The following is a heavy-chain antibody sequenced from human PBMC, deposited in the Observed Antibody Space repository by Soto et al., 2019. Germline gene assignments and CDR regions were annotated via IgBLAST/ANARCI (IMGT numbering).Heavy chain of an antibody. D-gene: IGHD6-19*01. CDR3: ASSVGVAGTAVRYFDY. J-gene: IGHJ4*02. CDR2: INHSGST. Sequence: SETLSLTCAVYGGSFSGYYWSWIRQPPGKGLEWIGEINHSGSTNYNPSLKSRVTISVDTSKNQFSLKLSSVTAADTAVYYCASSVGVAGTAVRYFDYWGQGTLVTVSS. V-gene: IGHV4-34*01. CDR1: GGSFSGYY.